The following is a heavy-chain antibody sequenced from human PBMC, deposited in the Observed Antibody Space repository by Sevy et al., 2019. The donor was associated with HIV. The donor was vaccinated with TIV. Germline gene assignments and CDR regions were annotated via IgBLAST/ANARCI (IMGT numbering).Heavy chain of an antibody. CDR1: GFIFSNFA. J-gene: IGHJ1*01. V-gene: IGHV3-30*04. D-gene: IGHD3-16*01. CDR3: ERGENDDEFFQY. CDR2: TSYDGSHK. Sequence: GGSLRLSCTVSGFIFSNFAMHWVRQAPGKGLEWVAVTSYDGSHKYYADSVKGRFTVSRDNSRNIRSLEMSSLTRDDTAVYYCERGENDDEFFQYWGQGTLVTVSS.